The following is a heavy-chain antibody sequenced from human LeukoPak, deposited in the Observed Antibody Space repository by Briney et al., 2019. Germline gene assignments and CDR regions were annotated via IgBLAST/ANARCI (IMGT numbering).Heavy chain of an antibody. CDR3: TTGLVVVAAFFDY. D-gene: IGHD2-15*01. V-gene: IGHV3-15*01. CDR2: IKSKTDGGTT. CDR1: GFTFSNAW. Sequence: PGGSLRLSCAASGFTFSNAWMSWVRQAPGKGLEWVGRIKSKTDGGTTDYAAPVKGRFTISRDDSKNTLYLQMNSLKTEDTAVYYCTTGLVVVAAFFDYWGQGTLVTVSS. J-gene: IGHJ4*02.